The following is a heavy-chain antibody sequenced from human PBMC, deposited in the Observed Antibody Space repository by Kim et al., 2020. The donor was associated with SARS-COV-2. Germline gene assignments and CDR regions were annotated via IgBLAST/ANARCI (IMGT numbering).Heavy chain of an antibody. Sequence: ASVKVSCKASGYTFTGYCMHWVRQAPGQGLEWMGRINPNSGGTNYAQKFQGRVTMTRDTSISTAYMELSRLRSDDTAVYYCARVRDYYYYYGMDVWGQGTTVTVSS. J-gene: IGHJ6*02. CDR2: INPNSGGT. CDR1: GYTFTGYC. V-gene: IGHV1-2*06. CDR3: ARVRDYYYYYGMDV.